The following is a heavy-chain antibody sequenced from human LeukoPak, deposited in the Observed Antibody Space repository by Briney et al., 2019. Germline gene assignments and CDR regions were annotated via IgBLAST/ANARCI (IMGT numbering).Heavy chain of an antibody. D-gene: IGHD6-19*01. Sequence: ASVKVSCKASGYTFTGYYMHWVRQATGQGLEWMGWMNPNSGNTGYAQKFQGRVTITRNTSISTAYMELSSLRSEDTAVYYCARGGWSNFDYWGQGTLVTVSS. V-gene: IGHV1-8*03. CDR2: MNPNSGNT. J-gene: IGHJ4*02. CDR1: GYTFTGYY. CDR3: ARGGWSNFDY.